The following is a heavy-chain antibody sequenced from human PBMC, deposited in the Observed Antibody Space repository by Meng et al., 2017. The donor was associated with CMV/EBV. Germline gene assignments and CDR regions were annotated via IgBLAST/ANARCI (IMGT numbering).Heavy chain of an antibody. CDR1: GGSFSGYY. CDR3: ARGRYSNYYYYGMDV. Sequence: SETLSLTCAVYGGSFSGYYWSWIRLPPGKGLEWIGEINHSGSTNYNPSLKSRVTISVDTSKNQFSLKLSSVTAADTAVYYCARGRYSNYYYYGMDVWGQGTTVTVSS. CDR2: INHSGST. V-gene: IGHV4-34*01. J-gene: IGHJ6*02. D-gene: IGHD4-11*01.